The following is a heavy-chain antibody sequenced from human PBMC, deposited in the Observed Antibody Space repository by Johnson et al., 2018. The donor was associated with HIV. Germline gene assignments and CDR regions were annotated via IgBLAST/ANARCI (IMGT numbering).Heavy chain of an antibody. V-gene: IGHV3-30-3*01. CDR3: ARVIWGRRSGCEWGDFDI. D-gene: IGHD5-12*01. CDR1: GFTFSSYA. Sequence: QMQLVESGGGVVQPGRSLRLSCAVSGFTFSSYAMHWVRQAPGEGLEWVAVISYDGSNKYYADSVKGRFTISRDNSKNTLYLQMNSLRPDDTAVYYCARVIWGRRSGCEWGDFDIGGQGTVVTVSS. CDR2: ISYDGSNK. J-gene: IGHJ3*02.